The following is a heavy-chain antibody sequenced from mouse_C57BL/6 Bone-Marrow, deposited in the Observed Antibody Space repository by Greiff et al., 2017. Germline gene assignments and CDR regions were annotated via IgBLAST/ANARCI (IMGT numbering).Heavy chain of an antibody. CDR2: IRNKANGYTT. V-gene: IGHV7-3*01. CDR3: ARYGYYFDY. J-gene: IGHJ2*01. Sequence: EVQVVESGGGLVQPGGSLSLSCAASGFTFTDYYMSWVRQPPGKALEWLGFIRNKANGYTTEYSASVKGRFTISRDNSQSILYLQMNALRAEDSATYYCARYGYYFDYWGQGTTLTVSS. CDR1: GFTFTDYY.